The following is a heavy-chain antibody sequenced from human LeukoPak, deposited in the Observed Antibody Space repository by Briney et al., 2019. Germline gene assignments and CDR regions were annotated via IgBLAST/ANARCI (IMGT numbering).Heavy chain of an antibody. V-gene: IGHV3-7*01. Sequence: GGSLRLSCAASGFCFRTYFMMWVRQAPGKGLEWVAHMNQDGNEKNYADSVKGRFTISRDNAQSSLYLRKNSLRAQDSAVYYCASYLDILAVNQDFAYWGQGALVTVSS. CDR2: MNQDGNEK. D-gene: IGHD3-9*01. CDR1: GFCFRTYF. J-gene: IGHJ4*02. CDR3: ASYLDILAVNQDFAY.